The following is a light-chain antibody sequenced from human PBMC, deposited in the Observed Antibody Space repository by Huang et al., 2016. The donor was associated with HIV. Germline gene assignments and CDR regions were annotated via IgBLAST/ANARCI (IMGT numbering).Light chain of an antibody. CDR3: MQALQTPLT. CDR1: QSLLHSNGYKY. V-gene: IGKV2-28*01. CDR2: LGS. J-gene: IGKJ4*01. Sequence: DIVMTQSPLFLPVTPGEPASISCRSSQSLLHSNGYKYLDWYLQKPGQSQQLLIYLGSNRASGVPDRFSGSGSGTDFTLKISRVEAEDAGTYYCMQALQTPLTFGGGTKVEIK.